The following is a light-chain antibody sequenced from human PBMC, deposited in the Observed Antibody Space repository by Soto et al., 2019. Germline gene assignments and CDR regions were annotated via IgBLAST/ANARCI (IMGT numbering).Light chain of an antibody. CDR3: QQYNSYPFT. V-gene: IGKV1-5*03. CDR2: TAS. Sequence: DIQMTQSPSTLSASVGDRVTITCRASQSMSSWLAWYQQKPGKAPKHLIYTASSLESGVPPRFSGSGSGTEFTLTISILQPDDFATYYCQQYNSYPFTFGPGTKVDIK. J-gene: IGKJ3*01. CDR1: QSMSSW.